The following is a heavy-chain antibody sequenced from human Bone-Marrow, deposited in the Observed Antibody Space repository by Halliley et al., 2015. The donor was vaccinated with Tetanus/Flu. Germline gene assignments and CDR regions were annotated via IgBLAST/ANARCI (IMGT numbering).Heavy chain of an antibody. Sequence: QSLKSRVTISLDKSKNQFSLKLTSVSAADTGVYYCARGDGDLDYWGRGTLVTVSS. J-gene: IGHJ4*02. CDR3: ARGDGDLDY. V-gene: IGHV4-34*01. D-gene: IGHD4-17*01.